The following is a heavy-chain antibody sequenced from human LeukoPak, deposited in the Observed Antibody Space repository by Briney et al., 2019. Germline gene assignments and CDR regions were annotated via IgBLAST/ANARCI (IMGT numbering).Heavy chain of an antibody. V-gene: IGHV3-21*01. D-gene: IGHD2-8*01. J-gene: IGHJ5*02. CDR2: ISESSSFI. Sequence: GGSLRLSCAASGFTSRNYNMNWVPQAPGKGLEWVSSISESSSFIQYADSLKGRFAISRDNAKNSLYLQMNSLRAEDKAVYYCARQRGYCSSGVCRGWFDPWGQGTLVTVSS. CDR3: ARQRGYCSSGVCRGWFDP. CDR1: GFTSRNYN.